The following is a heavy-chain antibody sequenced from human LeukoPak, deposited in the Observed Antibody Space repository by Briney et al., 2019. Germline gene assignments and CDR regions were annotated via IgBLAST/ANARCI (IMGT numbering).Heavy chain of an antibody. D-gene: IGHD5-12*01. V-gene: IGHV3-9*01. Sequence: PGGSLRPSCAASGFTFDDYAMHWVRQAPGKGLEWVSGISWNSGSIGYADSVKGRFTISRDNAKNSLYLQMNSLRAEDTALYCCAKDGREFGGYDPAFDYWGQGTLVTVSS. CDR3: AKDGREFGGYDPAFDY. CDR2: ISWNSGSI. CDR1: GFTFDDYA. J-gene: IGHJ4*02.